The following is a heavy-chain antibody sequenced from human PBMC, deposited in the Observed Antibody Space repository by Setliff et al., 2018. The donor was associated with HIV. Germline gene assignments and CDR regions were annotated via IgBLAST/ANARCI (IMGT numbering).Heavy chain of an antibody. CDR1: GFTSSSYG. CDR2: IRHDGINE. J-gene: IGHJ4*02. Sequence: GGSLRLSCAASGFTSSSYGMHWVRQAPGKGLEWVTFIRHDGINEDYRDSVKGRFSVSRDNSKNTVFLQMNSLRVEDTALYYCARGVPGICSGGTCYLEYWGQGALVTVSS. D-gene: IGHD2-15*01. V-gene: IGHV3-30*02. CDR3: ARGVPGICSGGTCYLEY.